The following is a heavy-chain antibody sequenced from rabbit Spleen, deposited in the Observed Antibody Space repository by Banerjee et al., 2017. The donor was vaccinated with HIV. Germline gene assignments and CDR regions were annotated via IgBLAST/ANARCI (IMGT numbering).Heavy chain of an antibody. CDR3: ARGIPYGFAGDTYPPYAMDL. V-gene: IGHV1S45*01. CDR2: IYAGSSGST. CDR1: GFTISSSHW. D-gene: IGHD6-1*01. Sequence: QEQLTETGGGLVQPEGSLTLTCTASGFTISSSHWICWVRQAPGKGLEWIACIYAGSSGSTYYASWAKGRFTISKTSSTTVTLKMTSLTAADTATYFCARGIPYGFAGDTYPPYAMDLWGQGTLVTVS. J-gene: IGHJ6*01.